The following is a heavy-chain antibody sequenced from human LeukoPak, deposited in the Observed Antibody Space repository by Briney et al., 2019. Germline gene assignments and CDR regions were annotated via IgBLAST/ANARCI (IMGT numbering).Heavy chain of an antibody. J-gene: IGHJ4*02. CDR3: ARDGSGYDY. Sequence: GGSLRLSCAASGFTFSDYYMSWIRQAPGKGLEWVANIYKDGSQITNVDSVKGRFTISRDNARNSLYLQMNSLRVEDTAVYYCARDGSGYDYWGQGILVTVSS. CDR2: IYKDGSQI. D-gene: IGHD2-15*01. CDR1: GFTFSDYY. V-gene: IGHV3-7*01.